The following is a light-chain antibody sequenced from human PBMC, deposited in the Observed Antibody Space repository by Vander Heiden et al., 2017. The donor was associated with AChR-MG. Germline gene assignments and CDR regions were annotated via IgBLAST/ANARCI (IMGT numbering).Light chain of an antibody. CDR3: QHFSGYHT. V-gene: IGKV1-9*01. Sequence: DIQLTQSPTFLSASVGDRVTITCRASQGIDKSLAWYQQEVGKAPKFLIYAASTLHDGVPSRFSGSGSGTEFTLTISSLQPEDFATYYCQHFSGYHTFGPGTKVDLK. CDR1: QGIDKS. CDR2: AAS. J-gene: IGKJ3*01.